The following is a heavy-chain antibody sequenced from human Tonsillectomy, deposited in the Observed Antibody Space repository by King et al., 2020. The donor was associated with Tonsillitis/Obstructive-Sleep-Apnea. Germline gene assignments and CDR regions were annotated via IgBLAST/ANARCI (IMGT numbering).Heavy chain of an antibody. D-gene: IGHD4-11*01. CDR3: AREGGYSNYLDY. CDR1: GFTFSSYA. V-gene: IGHV3-30*04. CDR2: ISYDGSNK. J-gene: IGHJ4*02. Sequence: VQLVESGGGVVQPGRSLRLSCAASGFTFSSYAMHWVRQAPGKGLEWVAVISYDGSNKYYADSVKGRFTISRDNSKNTLYLQMNSLSAEDTAVYYCAREGGYSNYLDYWGQGTLVTVSS.